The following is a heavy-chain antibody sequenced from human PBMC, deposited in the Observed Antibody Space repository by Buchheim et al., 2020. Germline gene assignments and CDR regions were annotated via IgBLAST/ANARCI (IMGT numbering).Heavy chain of an antibody. D-gene: IGHD3-3*01. V-gene: IGHV3-30*18. Sequence: QVQLVESGGGVVQPGRSLRLSCAASGFTFSSYGMHWVRQAPGKGLEWVAVISYDGSNKYYADSVKGRFTISRDYSKNTLYLQMNSLRAEDTAVYYCAKDRTYYDFWSGYYFHYYGMDVWGQGTT. CDR1: GFTFSSYG. CDR2: ISYDGSNK. CDR3: AKDRTYYDFWSGYYFHYYGMDV. J-gene: IGHJ6*02.